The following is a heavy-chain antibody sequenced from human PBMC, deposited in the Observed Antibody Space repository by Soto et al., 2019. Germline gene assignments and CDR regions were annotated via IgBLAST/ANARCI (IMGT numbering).Heavy chain of an antibody. CDR2: INAGNGNT. CDR1: GYTFTSYA. D-gene: IGHD1-26*01. CDR3: ARAGGSGSLLYYYYYGMDV. V-gene: IGHV1-3*01. Sequence: QVQLVQSGAEVKKPGASVKVSCKASGYTFTSYAMHWVRQAPGQRLEWMGWINAGNGNTKYSQKFQGRVTITRDTSASTAYMELSSLRSEDTAVYYCARAGGSGSLLYYYYYGMDVWGQGTTVTVSS. J-gene: IGHJ6*02.